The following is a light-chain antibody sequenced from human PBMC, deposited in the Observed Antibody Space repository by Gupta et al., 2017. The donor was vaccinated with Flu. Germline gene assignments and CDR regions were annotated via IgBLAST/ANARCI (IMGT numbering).Light chain of an antibody. Sequence: LGERATINCKSSQSVLYSSNNKNYLSWYQQKPGQPPKLLIYWASTRESGVPDRFFGSGSGTDFTLTISSLQAEDVAVYYCQPHYSTHPSTFGPGTKVDIK. J-gene: IGKJ3*01. V-gene: IGKV4-1*01. CDR3: QPHYSTHPST. CDR1: QSVLYSSNNKNY. CDR2: WAS.